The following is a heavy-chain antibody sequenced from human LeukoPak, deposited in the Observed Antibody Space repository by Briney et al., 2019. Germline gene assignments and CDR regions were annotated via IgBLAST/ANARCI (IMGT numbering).Heavy chain of an antibody. CDR3: ARGPLGCCSGGSCYQGYYYGMDV. Sequence: AASVKVSCKASGGTFSSYAISWVRQAPGQGLEWMGGIIPIFGTANYAQKFQGRVTITADESTSTAYMELSSLRSEDTAVYYCARGPLGCCSGGSCYQGYYYGMDVWGKGTTVTVSS. CDR1: GGTFSSYA. V-gene: IGHV1-69*01. D-gene: IGHD2-15*01. J-gene: IGHJ6*04. CDR2: IIPIFGTA.